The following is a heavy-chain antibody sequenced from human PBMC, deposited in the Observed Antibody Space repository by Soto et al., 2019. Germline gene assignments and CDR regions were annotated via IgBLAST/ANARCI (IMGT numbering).Heavy chain of an antibody. CDR2: ISYDGSNK. D-gene: IGHD3-10*01. J-gene: IGHJ6*02. CDR3: ARAGRGNRPQHYMDV. V-gene: IGHV3-30-3*01. CDR1: GFTFSSYA. Sequence: QVQLVESGGGVVQPGRSLRLSCAASGFTFSSYAMHWVRQAPGKGLEWVAVISYDGSNKYYADSVKGRFTISRDNSKNKLYLQMNSLRAEDTAVYYCARAGRGNRPQHYMDVWCQGTTVTVSS.